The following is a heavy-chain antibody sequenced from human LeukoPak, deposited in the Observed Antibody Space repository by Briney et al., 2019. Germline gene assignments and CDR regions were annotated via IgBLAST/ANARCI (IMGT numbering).Heavy chain of an antibody. J-gene: IGHJ4*02. D-gene: IGHD3-16*01. V-gene: IGHV3-30-3*01. CDR3: ARAMSTWGGVRNYFDS. CDR1: GFTFSSYA. Sequence: SGGSLRLSCAASGFTFSSYAMHWVRQAPGKGLEWVAVISYDGSNKYYADSVKGRFTISRDNSKNTLYLQMNSLRAEDTAVYYCARAMSTWGGVRNYFDSWGRGALVTVSS. CDR2: ISYDGSNK.